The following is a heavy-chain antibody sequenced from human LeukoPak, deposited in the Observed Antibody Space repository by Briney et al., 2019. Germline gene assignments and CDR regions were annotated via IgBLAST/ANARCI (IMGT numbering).Heavy chain of an antibody. CDR1: GFTFSNYW. Sequence: GGSLRLSCVASGFTFSNYWMLWVRQAPGKGLMWVSRINTDGSITNYADSVKGRFSISRDNAKNTLYLQMSSLRAEDTAVYYCARDRGPRTGFMVREAYDYWGQGTLVTVSS. CDR3: ARDRGPRTGFMVREAYDY. J-gene: IGHJ4*02. D-gene: IGHD3-10*01. V-gene: IGHV3-74*01. CDR2: INTDGSIT.